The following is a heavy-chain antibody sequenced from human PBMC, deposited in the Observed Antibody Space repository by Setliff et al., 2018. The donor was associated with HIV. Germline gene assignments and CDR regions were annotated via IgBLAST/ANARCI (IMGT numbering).Heavy chain of an antibody. CDR3: ARGAGYENRRYYNYGFDV. J-gene: IGHJ6*02. CDR2: IYYSGSA. CDR1: GGSVSGYY. D-gene: IGHD5-12*01. Sequence: PSETLSLTCTISGGSVSGYYWSWIRQPPGKGLEWIGYIYYSGSANHNPSLKSRVTMSVDTSKNQFSLRLSPVTAADTAVYYCARGAGYENRRYYNYGFDVWGRGSTVTVSS. V-gene: IGHV4-59*02.